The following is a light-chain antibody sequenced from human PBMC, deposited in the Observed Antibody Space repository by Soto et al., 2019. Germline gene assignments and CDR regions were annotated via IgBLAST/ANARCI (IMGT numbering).Light chain of an antibody. V-gene: IGKV1-5*01. CDR1: HSVSGW. CDR3: QQYNSFSWT. CDR2: DAS. J-gene: IGKJ1*01. Sequence: DIQMTPSLSTLSTSIGDRVTITCRASHSVSGWLAWYQQKPGKAPKSLIYDASILESGVPSRFSGSGSGTEFTLTITSLQPDDDATYYCQQYNSFSWTFGQEPKVDI.